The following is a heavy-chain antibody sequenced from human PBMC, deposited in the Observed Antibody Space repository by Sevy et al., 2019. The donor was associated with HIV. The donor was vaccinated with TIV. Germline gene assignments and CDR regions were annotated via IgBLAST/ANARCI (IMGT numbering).Heavy chain of an antibody. CDR3: AREKIVGATNWFDP. J-gene: IGHJ5*02. CDR2: MNPNSGNT. CDR1: GYTFTSYD. Sequence: ASVKVSCKASGYTFTSYDINWVRQATGQGLEWMGWMNPNSGNTGYAQKFQGRVTMTRNTSISTAYMELSSLRSEDTAMYYCAREKIVGATNWFDPWGQGTLVTVSS. D-gene: IGHD1-26*01. V-gene: IGHV1-8*01.